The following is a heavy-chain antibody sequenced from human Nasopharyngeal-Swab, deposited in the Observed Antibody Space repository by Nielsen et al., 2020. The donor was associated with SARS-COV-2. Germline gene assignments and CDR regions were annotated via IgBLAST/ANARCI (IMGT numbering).Heavy chain of an antibody. D-gene: IGHD1-26*01. CDR1: GGSISSSNYY. Sequence: GSLRLSCTVSGGSISSSNYYWGWIRQPPGKGLEWIGSIYYSGSTYYNPSLKSRVTISVDTSKNQFSLKLSSVTAADTAVYYCARSGIVGAIYYWGQGTLVTVSS. J-gene: IGHJ4*02. V-gene: IGHV4-39*07. CDR3: ARSGIVGAIYY. CDR2: IYYSGST.